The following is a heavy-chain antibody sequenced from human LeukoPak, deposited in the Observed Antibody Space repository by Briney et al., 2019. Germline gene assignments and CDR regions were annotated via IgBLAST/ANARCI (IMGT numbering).Heavy chain of an antibody. D-gene: IGHD3-22*01. J-gene: IGHJ4*02. CDR1: GFTLSKSW. Sequence: GGSLRLSCAASGFTLSKSWMYWIRQAPGKGLEWVAVISYDGSNKYYADSVKGRFTISRDNSKNTLYLQMNSLRAEDTAVYYCAKEVGDYYDSSGYSFDYWGQGTLVTVSS. CDR2: ISYDGSNK. CDR3: AKEVGDYYDSSGYSFDY. V-gene: IGHV3-30*18.